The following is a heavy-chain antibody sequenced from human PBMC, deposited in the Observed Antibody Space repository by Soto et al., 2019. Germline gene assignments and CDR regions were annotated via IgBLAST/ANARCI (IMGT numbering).Heavy chain of an antibody. CDR2: ISSNGGST. Sequence: EVQLVESGGGLVQPGGSLRLSCAASGFTFSRYAMHWVRQAPGKGLEYVSAISSNGGSTYYANSVKGRFTISRDNSKNTLYLQMGSLRAVDMAVYYCARHFDNSYYFDYWGQGTLVTVSS. J-gene: IGHJ4*02. D-gene: IGHD3-22*01. V-gene: IGHV3-64*01. CDR3: ARHFDNSYYFDY. CDR1: GFTFSRYA.